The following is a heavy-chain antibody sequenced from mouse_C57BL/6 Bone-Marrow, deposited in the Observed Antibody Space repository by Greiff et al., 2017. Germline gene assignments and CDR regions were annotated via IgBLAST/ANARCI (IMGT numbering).Heavy chain of an antibody. CDR2: ISDGGSYT. CDR1: GFTFSSYA. J-gene: IGHJ4*01. V-gene: IGHV5-4*01. D-gene: IGHD2-4*01. CDR3: AREGITTRYYAMDY. Sequence: EVQRVESGGGLVKPGGSLKLSCAASGFTFSSYAMSWVRQTPEKRLEWVATISDGGSYTYYPDNVKGRFTISRDNAKNNLYLQMSHLKSEDTAMYYCAREGITTRYYAMDYWGQGTSVTVSS.